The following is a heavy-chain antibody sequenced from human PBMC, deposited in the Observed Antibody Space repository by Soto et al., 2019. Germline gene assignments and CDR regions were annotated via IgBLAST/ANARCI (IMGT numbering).Heavy chain of an antibody. Sequence: PSETLSLTCAVSGGSISSYYWSWIRQPPGKGLEWIGYISASGSTNYNPSLKSRVTISVDTSTNEFSLELKSMTAADTAEYYCARNSEYSSSTDYWGQGTLVTVSS. CDR3: ARNSEYSSSTDY. D-gene: IGHD6-6*01. CDR1: GGSISSYY. V-gene: IGHV4-59*01. J-gene: IGHJ4*02. CDR2: ISASGST.